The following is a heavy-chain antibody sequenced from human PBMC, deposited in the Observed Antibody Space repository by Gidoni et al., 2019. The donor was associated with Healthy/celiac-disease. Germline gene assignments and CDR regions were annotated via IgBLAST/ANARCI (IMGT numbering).Heavy chain of an antibody. CDR2: ISGDGGST. Sequence: EVQLVESGGGVVQPGGSLRLSCAASGSTFDDYAMHWVRQAPGKGLDWVSLISGDGGSTYYADSVKGRFTISRDNSKNSLYLQMNSLRTEDTALYYCAKVKSRRDGYRLAFDYWGQGTLVTVSS. J-gene: IGHJ4*02. CDR1: GSTFDDYA. D-gene: IGHD5-12*01. CDR3: AKVKSRRDGYRLAFDY. V-gene: IGHV3-43*02.